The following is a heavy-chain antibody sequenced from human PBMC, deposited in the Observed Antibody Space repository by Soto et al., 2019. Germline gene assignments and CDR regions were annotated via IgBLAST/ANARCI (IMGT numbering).Heavy chain of an antibody. V-gene: IGHV1-46*01. D-gene: IGHD5-18*01. CDR1: GYTFTSYY. Sequence: QVQLVQSGAEVKKPGASVKVSCKASGYTFTSYYMHWVRQAPGQGLEWMGIINPSGGSTSYAQKLQVRVTMTRDTYTSTVYMEMSSLRSEDTAVYYCARVQIQLWFGGDYWGQGTLVTVSS. CDR2: INPSGGST. CDR3: ARVQIQLWFGGDY. J-gene: IGHJ4*02.